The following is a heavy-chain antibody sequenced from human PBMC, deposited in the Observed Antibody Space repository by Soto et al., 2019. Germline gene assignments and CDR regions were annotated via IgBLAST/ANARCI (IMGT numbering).Heavy chain of an antibody. V-gene: IGHV4-59*01. Sequence: QVQLQESGPGLVKPSETLSLTCSVSGGSISSYHWSWIRQPPGKGLEWIDYIYYSGSTSYNPSLKSRVTISVDTSKNQFSLKLSSVTAADTAVYYCARKGYSSSWYFDLWGRGTLVTVSS. D-gene: IGHD6-13*01. CDR3: ARKGYSSSWYFDL. CDR1: GGSISSYH. J-gene: IGHJ2*01. CDR2: IYYSGST.